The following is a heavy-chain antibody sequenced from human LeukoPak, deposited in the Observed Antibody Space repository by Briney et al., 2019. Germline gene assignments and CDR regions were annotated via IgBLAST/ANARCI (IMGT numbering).Heavy chain of an antibody. J-gene: IGHJ4*02. V-gene: IGHV4-38-2*02. Sequence: SGTLSLTCTVSGYSISSGYYWDWIRQPPGKGLEWIGTLSHSGSSYYNPSLKSRVTISVDTSKNQFSLKLSSVTAADTAVYYCARDRGWGITGFDYWGQGTLVTVSS. D-gene: IGHD6-19*01. CDR2: LSHSGSS. CDR3: ARDRGWGITGFDY. CDR1: GYSISSGYY.